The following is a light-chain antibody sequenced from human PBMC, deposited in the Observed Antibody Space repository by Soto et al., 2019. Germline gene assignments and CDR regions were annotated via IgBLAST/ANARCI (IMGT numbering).Light chain of an antibody. V-gene: IGLV3-21*02. J-gene: IGLJ2*01. CDR2: DDS. Sequence: SYELTQPPSVSVAPGQTARITFGGNNIGSKSVHWYQQKPGQAPVLVVYDDSDRPSGIPERFSGSNSGNTATLTISRVEAGDEADYYCQVWDRSSDPPVVFGGGTKLTVL. CDR1: NIGSKS. CDR3: QVWDRSSDPPVV.